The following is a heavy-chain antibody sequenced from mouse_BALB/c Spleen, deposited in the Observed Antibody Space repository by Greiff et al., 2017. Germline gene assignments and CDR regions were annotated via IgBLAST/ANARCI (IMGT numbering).Heavy chain of an antibody. CDR3: ARYRDYGSSWDWYFDV. J-gene: IGHJ1*01. Sequence: DVKLVESGPSLVKPSQTLSLTCSVTGDSITSGYWNWIRKFPGNKLEYMGYISYSGSTYYNPSLKSRISITRDTSKNQYYLQLNSVTTEDTATYYCARYRDYGSSWDWYFDVWGAGTTVTVSS. V-gene: IGHV3-8*02. D-gene: IGHD1-1*01. CDR1: GDSITSGY. CDR2: ISYSGST.